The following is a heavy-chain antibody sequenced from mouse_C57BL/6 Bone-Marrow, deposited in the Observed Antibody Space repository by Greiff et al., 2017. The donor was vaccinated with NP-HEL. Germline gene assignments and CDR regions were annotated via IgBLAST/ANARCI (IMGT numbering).Heavy chain of an antibody. CDR3: ARYSSGYEGDFDY. CDR2: ISDGGSYT. V-gene: IGHV5-4*01. CDR1: GFTFSSYA. Sequence: EVQLVESGGGLVKPGGSLKLSCAASGFTFSSYAMSWVRQTPEKRLEWVATISDGGSYTYYPANVKGRFTISRDNAKNNLYLQMSHLTSEDTAMYYCARYSSGYEGDFDYWGQGTTLTVSS. J-gene: IGHJ2*01. D-gene: IGHD3-2*02.